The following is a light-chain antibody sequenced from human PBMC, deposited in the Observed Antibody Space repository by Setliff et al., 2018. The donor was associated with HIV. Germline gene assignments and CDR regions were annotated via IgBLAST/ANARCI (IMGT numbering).Light chain of an antibody. V-gene: IGLV2-23*01. CDR3: CSNTGSNTYV. CDR1: SSDIGRYNL. Sequence: QSVLTQPASVSGSPGQSITISCTGTSSDIGRYNLVSWYQQYPGKAPKLMIYQATKRPSGVSNRFSGSKSGNTASLTISGLQAEDEADCYCCSNTGSNTYVFGSGTKVTVL. CDR2: QAT. J-gene: IGLJ1*01.